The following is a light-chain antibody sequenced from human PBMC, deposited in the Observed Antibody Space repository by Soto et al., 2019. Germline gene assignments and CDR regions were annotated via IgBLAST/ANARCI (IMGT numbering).Light chain of an antibody. V-gene: IGLV2-8*01. CDR2: EVT. J-gene: IGLJ2*01. CDR3: SSYAGSNTYVV. Sequence: QSALTQPPSASGSPGQSVTISCIGTSSVVGGYNYVSWYQQHPGKAPKLMIYEVTKRPSGVPDRFSGSKSGNTASLTVSGLQAEDEADYYCSSYAGSNTYVVFGGGTKLTVL. CDR1: SSVVGGYNY.